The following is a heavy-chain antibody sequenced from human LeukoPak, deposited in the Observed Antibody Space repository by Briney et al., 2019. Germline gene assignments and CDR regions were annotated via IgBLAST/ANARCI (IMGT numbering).Heavy chain of an antibody. D-gene: IGHD6-6*01. V-gene: IGHV3-23*01. CDR2: INDNGGYT. CDR1: GFTFSSYA. Sequence: GGSLRLSCAASGFTFSSYAMTWVRQAPGKGLEWISTINDNGGYTYYGDSAKGRFTISRDNSKNTLYLQMNSLRGEDTAVYYCAKGTGGSSSSPNRDWGQGTLVTVSS. J-gene: IGHJ4*02. CDR3: AKGTGGSSSSPNRD.